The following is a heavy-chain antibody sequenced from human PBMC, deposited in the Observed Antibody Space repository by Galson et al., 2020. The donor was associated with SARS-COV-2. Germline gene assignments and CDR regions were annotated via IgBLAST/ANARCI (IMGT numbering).Heavy chain of an antibody. Sequence: SETLSLTCNVSSGSISSSRYYWGWIRQPPGRGLEWIGSVSYSGTTHYKPSLKSRVTVSVDTSKNQFSLRLNSVTAADTAVYYCAREAGNSWYFDYWAQGTLVTVSS. D-gene: IGHD6-13*01. CDR3: AREAGNSWYFDY. V-gene: IGHV4-39*07. CDR1: SGSISSSRYY. CDR2: VSYSGTT. J-gene: IGHJ4*02.